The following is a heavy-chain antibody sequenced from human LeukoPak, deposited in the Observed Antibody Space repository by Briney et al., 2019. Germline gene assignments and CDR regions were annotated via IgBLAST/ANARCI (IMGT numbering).Heavy chain of an antibody. J-gene: IGHJ4*02. D-gene: IGHD2-15*01. CDR2: IDYSGST. Sequence: PSETLSLTCTVSGGTISRNYWSWIRQPPGKGLEWVAYIDYSGSTNYNPSLKSRLTISMDASKNQFSLKLSSVTAADTAVYYCARGVGEYCSGGSCYPFDYWGQGTLVTVSS. V-gene: IGHV4-59*01. CDR1: GGTISRNY. CDR3: ARGVGEYCSGGSCYPFDY.